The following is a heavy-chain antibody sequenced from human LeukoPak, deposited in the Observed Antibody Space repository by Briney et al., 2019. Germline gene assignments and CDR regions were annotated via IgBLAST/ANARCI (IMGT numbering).Heavy chain of an antibody. V-gene: IGHV4-39*01. CDR3: ASQDERITMVRGVIRFDY. CDR1: GGSISSSSYY. CDR2: IYYSGST. Sequence: PSETLSLTYTVYGGSISSSSYYWGWIRQPPGKGLEWIGSIYYSGSTYYNPSLKSRVTISVDTSKNQFSLKLSSVTAADTAVYYCASQDERITMVRGVIRFDYWGQGTLVTVSS. J-gene: IGHJ4*02. D-gene: IGHD3-10*01.